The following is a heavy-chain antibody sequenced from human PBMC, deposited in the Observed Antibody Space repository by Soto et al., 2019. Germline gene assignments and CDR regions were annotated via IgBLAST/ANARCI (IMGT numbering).Heavy chain of an antibody. Sequence: EVQLLESGGGLVQPGGSLRLSCAASGFTFSSYAMSWVRQAPGKGLEWVSAISGSGGSTYYADSVKGRFTISRDNSKNTLYLQMNSLRAEDTAVYYCVKVGGSSGWKDYWGQGTLVTVSS. V-gene: IGHV3-23*01. CDR2: ISGSGGST. CDR3: VKVGGSSGWKDY. J-gene: IGHJ4*02. D-gene: IGHD6-19*01. CDR1: GFTFSSYA.